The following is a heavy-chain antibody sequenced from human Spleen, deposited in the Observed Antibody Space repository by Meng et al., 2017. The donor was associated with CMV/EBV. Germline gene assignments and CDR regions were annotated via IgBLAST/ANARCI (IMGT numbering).Heavy chain of an antibody. D-gene: IGHD3-3*01. V-gene: IGHV3-48*04. J-gene: IGHJ6*02. CDR2: ISSSSSXX. Sequence: GESLKISXXXSGFIFSXXXXNWVRQAPGKGXXWVSXISSSSSXXYYADSXKGRXTISRXXAKNXXXLQMNSLRAEDTAXYYCAKDLEGITIFGVVRPLYYGMDVWGQGTTVTVSS. CDR3: AKDLEGITIFGVVRPLYYGMDV. CDR1: GFIFSXXX.